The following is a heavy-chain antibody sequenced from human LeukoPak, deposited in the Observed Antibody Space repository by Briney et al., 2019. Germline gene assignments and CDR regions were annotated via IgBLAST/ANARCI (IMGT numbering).Heavy chain of an antibody. Sequence: GGSLRLSCAASGLTFNNYWMSWVRQAPGKGLEWVANINKNGSEKYYVDSVKGRFTISRDNAKNLLYLQMNSLRAEDTAVYYCAREGGIVGADDAFDIWGQGKMVTVSS. CDR1: GLTFNNYW. D-gene: IGHD1-26*01. CDR3: AREGGIVGADDAFDI. CDR2: INKNGSEK. J-gene: IGHJ3*02. V-gene: IGHV3-7*01.